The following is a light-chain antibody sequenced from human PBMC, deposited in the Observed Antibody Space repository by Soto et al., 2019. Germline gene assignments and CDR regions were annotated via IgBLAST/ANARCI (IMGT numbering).Light chain of an antibody. CDR2: DVT. J-gene: IGLJ3*02. Sequence: QSVLTQPASVSGSPGQSITISCTGTSSDVGGYNYVSWYQQHPGKAPKLMIYDVTNRPSGVSKRFSGSKSGNTASLTISGLQAEDEADYYCSSYTSSSPPMVFGGGTKLTVL. CDR3: SSYTSSSPPMV. CDR1: SSDVGGYNY. V-gene: IGLV2-14*01.